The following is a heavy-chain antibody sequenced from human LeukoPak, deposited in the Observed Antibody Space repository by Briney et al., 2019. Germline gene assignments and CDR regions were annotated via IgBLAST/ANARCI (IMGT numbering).Heavy chain of an antibody. CDR2: INHSGST. CDR1: GGSFSGYY. J-gene: IGHJ4*02. D-gene: IGHD2-15*01. V-gene: IGHV4-34*01. CDR3: ARRYCSGGSCYTLDY. Sequence: PSETLSRTCAVYGGSFSGYYWSWIRQPPGKGLEWIGEINHSGSTNYNPSLKSRVTISVDTSKNQFSLKLSSVTAADTAVYYCARRYCSGGSCYTLDYWGQGTLVTVSS.